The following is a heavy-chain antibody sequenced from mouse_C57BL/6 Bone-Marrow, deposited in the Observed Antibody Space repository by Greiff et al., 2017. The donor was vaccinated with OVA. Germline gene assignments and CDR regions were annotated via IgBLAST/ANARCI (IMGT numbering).Heavy chain of an antibody. CDR2: ISNGGGSI. J-gene: IGHJ1*03. V-gene: IGHV5-12*01. CDR1: GFTFSDYY. Sequence: EVQRVESGGGLVQPGGSLKLSCAASGFTFSDYYMYWVRQTPEKRLEWVAYISNGGGSIYYPDTVKGRFTISRDNAQNTLYLQMSRLKSEDTAMYYWKRKGTGYGSSHWYFDVWGTGTTVTVSS. CDR3: KRKGTGYGSSHWYFDV. D-gene: IGHD1-1*01.